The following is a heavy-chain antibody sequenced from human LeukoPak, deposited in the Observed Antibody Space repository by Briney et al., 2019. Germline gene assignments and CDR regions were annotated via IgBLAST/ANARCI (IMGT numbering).Heavy chain of an antibody. V-gene: IGHV6-1*01. CDR2: TYYRSKWYN. Sequence: SQTLSPTCAISGDSVSSNSAAWNWIRQSPSRGLEWLGRTYYRSKWYNDYAVSVKSRITINPDTSKNQFSLQLNSVTPEDTAVYYCARAGRYSSGWYDPYGMDVWGKGTTVTVSS. D-gene: IGHD6-19*01. CDR1: GDSVSSNSAA. CDR3: ARAGRYSSGWYDPYGMDV. J-gene: IGHJ6*04.